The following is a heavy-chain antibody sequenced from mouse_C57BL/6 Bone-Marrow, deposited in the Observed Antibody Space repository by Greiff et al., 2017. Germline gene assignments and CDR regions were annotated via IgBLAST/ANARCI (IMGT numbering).Heavy chain of an antibody. D-gene: IGHD1-1*01. CDR1: GFTFSDYY. CDR2: ISNGGGST. J-gene: IGHJ4*01. V-gene: IGHV5-12*01. CDR3: ARQYYYGSSFLFYAMDY. Sequence: EVQRVESGGGLVQPGGSLKLSCAASGFTFSDYYMYWVRQTPEKRLEWVAYISNGGGSTYYPDTVKGRFTISRDNAKNTLYLQMSRLKSEDTAMYYCARQYYYGSSFLFYAMDYWGQGTSVTVSS.